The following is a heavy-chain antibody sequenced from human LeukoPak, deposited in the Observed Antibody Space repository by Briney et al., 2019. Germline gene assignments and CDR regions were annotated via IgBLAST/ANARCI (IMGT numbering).Heavy chain of an antibody. V-gene: IGHV4-30-2*01. J-gene: IGHJ4*02. CDR2: IYHSGST. CDR1: GGSISSGGYY. D-gene: IGHD1-26*01. CDR3: ARVGATPSGDY. Sequence: PSETLSLTCTVSGGSISSGGYYWSWIRQPPGKGLEWIGYIYHSGSTYYNPSLKSRVTISVDRSKNQFSLKLSSETAADTAVYYCARVGATPSGDYWGQGTLVTVSS.